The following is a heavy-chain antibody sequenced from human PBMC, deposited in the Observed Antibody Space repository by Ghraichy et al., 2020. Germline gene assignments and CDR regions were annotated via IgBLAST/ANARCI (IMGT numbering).Heavy chain of an antibody. CDR2: INPSGGST. V-gene: IGHV1-46*01. CDR3: AREFYSSGYRMANSFDY. Sequence: ASVKVSCKASGYTFTSYYMHWVRQAPGQGLEWMGIINPSGGSTSYAQKFQGRVTMTRDTSTSTVYMELSSLRSEDPAVYYCAREFYSSGYRMANSFDYWGQGTLVTVSS. D-gene: IGHD6-19*01. CDR1: GYTFTSYY. J-gene: IGHJ4*02.